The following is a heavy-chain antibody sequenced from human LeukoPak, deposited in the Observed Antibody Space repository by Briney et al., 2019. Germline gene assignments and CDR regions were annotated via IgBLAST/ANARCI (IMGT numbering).Heavy chain of an antibody. CDR2: IYYSGST. D-gene: IGHD6-6*01. Sequence: PSETLSLTCTVSGGSLSNYYWSWIRQPPGKGLEWIGYIYYSGSTNYNPSLKSRVTISVDTSKNQFSLKLSSVTAADTAVYYCARGHSSSPFTLDYWGQGTLVTVSS. V-gene: IGHV4-59*01. J-gene: IGHJ4*02. CDR1: GGSLSNYY. CDR3: ARGHSSSPFTLDY.